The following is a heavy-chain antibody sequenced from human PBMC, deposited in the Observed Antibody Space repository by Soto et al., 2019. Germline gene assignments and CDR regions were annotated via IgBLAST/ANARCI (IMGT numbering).Heavy chain of an antibody. Sequence: EVQLVESGGGLVQPGRSLRLSCAASGYTFEDYAMHWVRQAPGKGLEWVSGFSWNSGSIGYADSVKGRFTISRDNVKNSLYLQMNSLRAEDTAFYYCAKGELRFLESLRNDAFDIWGQGTMVTVSS. CDR1: GYTFEDYA. CDR2: FSWNSGSI. D-gene: IGHD3-3*01. V-gene: IGHV3-9*01. J-gene: IGHJ3*02. CDR3: AKGELRFLESLRNDAFDI.